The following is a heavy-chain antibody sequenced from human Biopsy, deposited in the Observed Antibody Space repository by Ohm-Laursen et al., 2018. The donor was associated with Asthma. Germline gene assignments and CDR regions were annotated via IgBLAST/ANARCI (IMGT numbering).Heavy chain of an antibody. D-gene: IGHD6-19*01. CDR1: GDSISSYH. Sequence: TLSLTCTVSGDSISSYHWSWIRQSPEKGLEWMGYVYWTGSTNYNPSLKSRITTSVDTSKNRMFLELTSVTAADTAIYYCVRAVRNEQWLAPFDYWGQGKPVTVSS. V-gene: IGHV4-59*01. CDR3: VRAVRNEQWLAPFDY. J-gene: IGHJ4*02. CDR2: VYWTGST.